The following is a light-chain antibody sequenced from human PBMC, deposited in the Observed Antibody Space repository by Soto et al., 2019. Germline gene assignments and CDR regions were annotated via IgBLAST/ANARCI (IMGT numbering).Light chain of an antibody. Sequence: DIQMTQSPSTLSASVGDRVTITCRASQSIRSWLAWYQQKPGKAPQLLIYDASNLESGVPSRFSGRGSGTEFTLPISSLQPDDFATYYCQQYGSFSKTFGGGTKVEVK. CDR1: QSIRSW. CDR3: QQYGSFSKT. J-gene: IGKJ4*02. V-gene: IGKV1-5*01. CDR2: DAS.